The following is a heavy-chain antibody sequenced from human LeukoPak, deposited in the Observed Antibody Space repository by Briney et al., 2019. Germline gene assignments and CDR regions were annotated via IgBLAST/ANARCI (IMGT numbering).Heavy chain of an antibody. D-gene: IGHD3-10*01. Sequence: SETLSLTCTVSGGSIISYYCNWIRQPPGKGLEWIGRIYTSGSTNYNPSLKSRVTMSVDTSKNQFSLKLSSVTAADTAVYYCARENPLLVYFLTWGQGTLVTVSS. V-gene: IGHV4-4*07. CDR3: ARENPLLVYFLT. J-gene: IGHJ5*02. CDR1: GGSIISYY. CDR2: IYTSGST.